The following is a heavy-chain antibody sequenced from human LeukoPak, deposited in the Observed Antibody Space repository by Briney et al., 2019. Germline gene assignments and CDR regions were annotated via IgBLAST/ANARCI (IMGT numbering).Heavy chain of an antibody. J-gene: IGHJ4*02. CDR3: ASNAGGTNGEFDY. CDR2: IIPIFGTA. Sequence: ASVKVSCKASGGTFSSYAISWVRQAPGQGLEWMGGIIPIFGTANYARKFQGRVTITADESTSTAYMELSSLRSEDTAVYYCASNAGGTNGEFDYWGQGTLVTVSS. V-gene: IGHV1-69*13. CDR1: GGTFSSYA. D-gene: IGHD1-14*01.